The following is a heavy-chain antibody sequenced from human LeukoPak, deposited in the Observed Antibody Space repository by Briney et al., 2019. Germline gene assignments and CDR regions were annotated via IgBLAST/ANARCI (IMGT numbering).Heavy chain of an antibody. Sequence: GGSLRLSCAASGFTFSNFPMHWVRQAPGKGLEWVALISYDGSNKYYADSVKGRFTISRDNSKNALYLQMNSLRAEDTAVYYCARDLFGSSWYDYWGQGTLVTVSS. CDR3: ARDLFGSSWYDY. CDR2: ISYDGSNK. J-gene: IGHJ4*02. V-gene: IGHV3-30-3*01. D-gene: IGHD6-13*01. CDR1: GFTFSNFP.